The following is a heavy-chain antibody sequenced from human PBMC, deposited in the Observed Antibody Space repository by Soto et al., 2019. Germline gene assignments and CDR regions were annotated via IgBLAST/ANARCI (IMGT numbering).Heavy chain of an antibody. CDR2: IYYSGST. V-gene: IGHV4-39*02. CDR3: ARDNSWGSYRYPSGLDY. Sequence: PSETLSLTCTVSGGSISSSSYYWGWIRQPPGKGLEWIGSIYYSGSTYYNPSLKSRVTISVDTSKNQFSLKLSSVTAADTAVYYCARDNSWGSYRYPSGLDYWGQGTLVTVSS. D-gene: IGHD3-16*02. J-gene: IGHJ4*02. CDR1: GGSISSSSYY.